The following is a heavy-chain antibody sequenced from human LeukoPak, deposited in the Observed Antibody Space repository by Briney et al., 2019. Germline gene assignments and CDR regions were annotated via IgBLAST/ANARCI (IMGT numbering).Heavy chain of an antibody. D-gene: IGHD6-13*01. CDR2: IKQDGSEK. J-gene: IGHJ4*02. V-gene: IGHV3-7*01. Sequence: GGSLRLSCAASGFTFSGYWMSWVRQAPGKGLEWVANIKQDGSEKHYVDSVKGRFTISRDNAKNSLYLQMNSPRADDTAVYYCARLYSSSVNFWGQGTMVTVSS. CDR1: GFTFSGYW. CDR3: ARLYSSSVNF.